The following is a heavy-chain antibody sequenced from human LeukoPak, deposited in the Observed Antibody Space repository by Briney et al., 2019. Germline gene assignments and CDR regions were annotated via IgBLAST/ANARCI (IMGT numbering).Heavy chain of an antibody. V-gene: IGHV3-7*03. CDR2: IKQDASEK. CDR3: ARDYEAACSSGSSRCLHFDY. CDR1: GFTFGTYW. D-gene: IGHD2-15*01. J-gene: IGHJ4*02. Sequence: PGGSLRLSCAASGFTFGTYWMSWVRQAPGKGLEWVANIKQDASEKYYVDSVRGRFTISRDNTKNLMYLQMSSLRVEDTAVYYCARDYEAACSSGSSRCLHFDYWGPGILVTVSS.